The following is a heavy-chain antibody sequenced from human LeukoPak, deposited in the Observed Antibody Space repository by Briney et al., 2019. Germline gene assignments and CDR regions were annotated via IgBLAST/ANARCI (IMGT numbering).Heavy chain of an antibody. CDR3: AKGGDLGTAGDY. CDR2: IKGDGSST. V-gene: IGHV3-74*01. D-gene: IGHD5-18*01. CDR1: GFTFSSFW. Sequence: GGSLRLSCAASGFTFSSFWMHWVRQAPGKGLEWVSSIKGDGSSTNYPASVKGLFTIARENIKTSLYLQMNSLTTEATALYYLAKGGDLGTAGDYWGQGTLVTVSS. J-gene: IGHJ4*02.